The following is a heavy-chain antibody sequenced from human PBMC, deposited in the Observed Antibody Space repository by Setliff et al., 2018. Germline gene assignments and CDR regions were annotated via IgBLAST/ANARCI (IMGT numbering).Heavy chain of an antibody. J-gene: IGHJ3*02. V-gene: IGHV1-46*01. CDR2: INPSSGRT. Sequence: ASVKVSCKASGYTFTSHYMHWVRQAPGLGLEWMGTINPSSGRTSYAQKFQGRVTMTRDTSTSTVYMDMSSLRSEDTAVYYCARDVFPYHYEGAFDIWAKGRWSPSPQ. CDR1: GYTFTSHY. D-gene: IGHD3-22*01. CDR3: ARDVFPYHYEGAFDI.